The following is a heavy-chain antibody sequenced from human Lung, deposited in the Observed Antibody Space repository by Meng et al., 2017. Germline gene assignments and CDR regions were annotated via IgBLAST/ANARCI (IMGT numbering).Heavy chain of an antibody. V-gene: IGHV4-34*01. CDR3: ARGPTTTAHDFDY. Sequence: QVQLQQGGAGLLKPSETLSLTCVVSGGSFSDYYWSWIRQPPGKGLEWTGEINHSGSTNYNPSLESRATISVDTSQNNLSLKLSSVTAADSAVYYCARGPTTTAHDFDYWGQGTLVTVSS. D-gene: IGHD4-11*01. CDR2: INHSGST. J-gene: IGHJ4*02. CDR1: GGSFSDYY.